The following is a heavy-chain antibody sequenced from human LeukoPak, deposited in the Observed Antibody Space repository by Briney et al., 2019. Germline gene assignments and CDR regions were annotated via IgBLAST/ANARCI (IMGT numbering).Heavy chain of an antibody. CDR2: IYYSGST. J-gene: IGHJ4*02. CDR3: ASASLSALGFDY. Sequence: SETLSLTCTVSGGSISSYHWSWIRQPPGKGLEWIGYIYYSGSTNYNPSLKSRVTISVDTSKNQFSLKLSSVTAADTAVYYCASASLSALGFDYWGQGTLVTVSS. D-gene: IGHD7-27*01. CDR1: GGSISSYH. V-gene: IGHV4-59*01.